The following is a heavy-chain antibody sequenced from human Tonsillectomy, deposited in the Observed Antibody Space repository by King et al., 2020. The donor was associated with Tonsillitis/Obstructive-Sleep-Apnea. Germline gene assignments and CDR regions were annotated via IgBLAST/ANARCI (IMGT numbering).Heavy chain of an antibody. D-gene: IGHD4-11*01. CDR3: ARHVDYRIDYYYYMDV. CDR2: IYYSGST. V-gene: IGHV4-39*01. J-gene: IGHJ6*03. Sequence: LQLQESGPGLVKPSETLSLTCTVSGGSISSSSYYWGWIRQPPGGLEWIGSIYYSGSTYYNPSLKSRVTISVDTSKNQFSLKLSSVTAADTPVYYCARHVDYRIDYYYYMDVWGKGTTVTVSS. CDR1: GGSISSSSYY.